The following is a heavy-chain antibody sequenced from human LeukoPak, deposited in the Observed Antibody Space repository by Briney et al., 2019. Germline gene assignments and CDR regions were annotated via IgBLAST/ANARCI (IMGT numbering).Heavy chain of an antibody. J-gene: IGHJ4*02. Sequence: GGSLRLSCAASGFTFSSYSMNWVRQAPGKGLEWVSTFSGSGGSTYYADSVKGRFTISRDNSKNTLSLQMNSLRAEDTAVYYCAKAPFTTNWFWDYWGQGTLVTVSS. V-gene: IGHV3-23*01. CDR1: GFTFSSYS. CDR2: FSGSGGST. CDR3: AKAPFTTNWFWDY. D-gene: IGHD1-1*01.